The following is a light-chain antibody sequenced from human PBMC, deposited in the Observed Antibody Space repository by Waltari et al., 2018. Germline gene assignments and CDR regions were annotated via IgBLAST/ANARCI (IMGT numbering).Light chain of an antibody. V-gene: IGLV2-23*02. Sequence: QSALTQPASVSGSPGQSITISCTGTSHDVGNYDLVSWYQQHPGKAPNLIIYEVTTRPSGFFNSFSGSKSGNTASRTITGLHTEDEGDYYCCSYSGDLSFGVVFGGGTKLTVL. J-gene: IGLJ2*01. CDR3: CSYSGDLSFGVV. CDR2: EVT. CDR1: SHDVGNYDL.